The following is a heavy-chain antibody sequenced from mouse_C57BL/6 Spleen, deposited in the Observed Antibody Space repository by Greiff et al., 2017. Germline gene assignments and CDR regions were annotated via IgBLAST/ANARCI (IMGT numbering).Heavy chain of an antibody. D-gene: IGHD4-1*01. J-gene: IGHJ1*03. Sequence: EVHLVESGGDLVKPGGSLKLSCAASGFTFSSYGMSWVRQTPDKKLAWVSTISSSGSYTCSPDSVKGRFTISRDNAKNTLYLQMSSLKSEDTAMYYCARQITGTSYWYFDVWGTGTTVTVSS. CDR3: ARQITGTSYWYFDV. CDR2: ISSSGSYT. CDR1: GFTFSSYG. V-gene: IGHV5-6*01.